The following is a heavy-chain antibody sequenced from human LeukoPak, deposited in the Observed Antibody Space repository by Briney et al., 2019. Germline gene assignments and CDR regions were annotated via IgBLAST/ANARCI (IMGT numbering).Heavy chain of an antibody. J-gene: IGHJ4*02. V-gene: IGHV1-69*04. Sequence: GASVKVSCKASGGTFSSYAISRVRQAPGQGLEWMGRIIPILGIANYAQKFQGRVTITADKSTSTAYMELSSLRSEDTAVYYCARGKGGRASDYWGQGTLVTVSS. CDR3: ARGKGGRASDY. CDR2: IIPILGIA. CDR1: GGTFSSYA.